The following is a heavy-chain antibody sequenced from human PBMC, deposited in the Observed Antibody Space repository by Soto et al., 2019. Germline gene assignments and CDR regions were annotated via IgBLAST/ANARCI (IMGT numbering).Heavy chain of an antibody. V-gene: IGHV4-59*01. D-gene: IGHD3-10*01. Sequence: SETLSLTCTVSGGSISSYYWSWIRQPPGKGLEWIGYIYYSGSTNYNPSLKSRVTISVDTSKNQFSLKLRSVTAADTAVYYCERACFSAAYYSDYWGKGTLVTVSS. CDR3: ERACFSAAYYSDY. CDR1: GGSISSYY. J-gene: IGHJ4*02. CDR2: IYYSGST.